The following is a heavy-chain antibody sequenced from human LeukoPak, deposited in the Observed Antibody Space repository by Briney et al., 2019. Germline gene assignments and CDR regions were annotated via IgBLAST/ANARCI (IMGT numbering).Heavy chain of an antibody. Sequence: GASVKVSCKASGYTFTSYGISWVRQAPGQGLEWMGWISAYNGNTNYAQKLQGRVTMTTDTSTSTAYMELRSLRSDDTAVYYCARDSNGYCSGGSCHDYYYGMDVWGQGTTVTVSS. D-gene: IGHD2-15*01. V-gene: IGHV1-18*01. CDR2: ISAYNGNT. J-gene: IGHJ6*02. CDR3: ARDSNGYCSGGSCHDYYYGMDV. CDR1: GYTFTSYG.